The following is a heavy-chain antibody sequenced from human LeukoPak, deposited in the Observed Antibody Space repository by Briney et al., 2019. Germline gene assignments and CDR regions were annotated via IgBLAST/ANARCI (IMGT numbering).Heavy chain of an antibody. D-gene: IGHD3-3*01. Sequence: ASVKVSCKASGYTFTGYYMHWVRQAPGQGLEWMGWINPNSGGTNYAQKFQGRVTMTRDTSISTAYMELSRLRSDDTAVYYCARVNDFWSGTYYMDVWGKGTTVTVSS. CDR1: GYTFTGYY. V-gene: IGHV1-2*02. CDR3: ARVNDFWSGTYYMDV. CDR2: INPNSGGT. J-gene: IGHJ6*03.